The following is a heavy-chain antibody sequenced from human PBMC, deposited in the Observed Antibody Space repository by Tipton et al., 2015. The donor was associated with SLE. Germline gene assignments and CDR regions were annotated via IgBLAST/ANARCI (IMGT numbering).Heavy chain of an antibody. CDR3: ARERGRTGDAFDI. J-gene: IGHJ3*02. V-gene: IGHV3-66*01. D-gene: IGHD3-16*01. Sequence: GSLRLSCAASGFTVSSNYMSWVRQAPGKGLEWVSVIYSGVGTYYADSVKGRFTISRDNSKNTLYLQVNSLRAEDTAVYYCARERGRTGDAFDIWGQGTMVTVSS. CDR2: IYSGVGT. CDR1: GFTVSSNY.